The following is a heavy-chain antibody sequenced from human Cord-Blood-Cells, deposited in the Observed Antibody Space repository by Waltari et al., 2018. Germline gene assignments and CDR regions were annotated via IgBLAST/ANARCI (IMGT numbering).Heavy chain of an antibody. Sequence: QVQLVQSGAEVKKPGSSVKVSCKASGGPFSSYAISWVRQAPGQGLEWMGGIIPIFGTANYAQKFQGRVTITADESTSTAYMELSSLRSEDTAVYYCARDRSIDIVATNWFDPWGQGTLVTVSS. CDR1: GGPFSSYA. CDR3: ARDRSIDIVATNWFDP. J-gene: IGHJ5*02. V-gene: IGHV1-69*01. CDR2: IIPIFGTA. D-gene: IGHD5-12*01.